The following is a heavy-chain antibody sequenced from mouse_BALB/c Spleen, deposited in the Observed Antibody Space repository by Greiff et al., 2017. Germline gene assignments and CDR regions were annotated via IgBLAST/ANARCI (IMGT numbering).Heavy chain of an antibody. V-gene: IGHV5-12-1*01. J-gene: IGHJ1*01. CDR2: ISSGGGST. CDR3: ARQANWDEGYFDV. D-gene: IGHD4-1*01. Sequence: EVKLMESGGGLVKPGGSLKLSCAASGFAFSSYDMSWVRQTPEKRLEWVAYISSGGGSTYYPDTVKGRFTISRDNAKNTLYLQMSSLKSEDTAMYYCARQANWDEGYFDVWGAGTTVTVSS. CDR1: GFAFSSYD.